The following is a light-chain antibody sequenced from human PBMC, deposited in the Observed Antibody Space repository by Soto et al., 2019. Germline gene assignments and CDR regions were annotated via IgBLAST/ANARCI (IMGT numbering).Light chain of an antibody. V-gene: IGKV3-20*01. CDR3: QQYGSSPWT. Sequence: EIVLTQSPGTLSLSPGERVTLSCRASQSVGSNYLAWYQQKPGQAPRLLIYAASGRATGIPDRFSGSGSGTDVTHTISRLEPEDSAVYYCQQYGSSPWTFGQGTKVEVK. J-gene: IGKJ1*01. CDR2: AAS. CDR1: QSVGSNY.